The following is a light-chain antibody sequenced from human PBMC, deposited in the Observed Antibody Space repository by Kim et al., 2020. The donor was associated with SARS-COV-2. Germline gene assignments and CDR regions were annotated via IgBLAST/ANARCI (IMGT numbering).Light chain of an antibody. Sequence: LSACVGNRVTITCQASQDISNYLNWYQQKPGKAPKLLIYKASSLESGVPSRFSGSGSGTEFTLPISSLQPDDFATYYCQQYNSAYTFGQGTKLEI. CDR2: KAS. CDR3: QQYNSAYT. V-gene: IGKV1-5*03. J-gene: IGKJ2*01. CDR1: QDISNY.